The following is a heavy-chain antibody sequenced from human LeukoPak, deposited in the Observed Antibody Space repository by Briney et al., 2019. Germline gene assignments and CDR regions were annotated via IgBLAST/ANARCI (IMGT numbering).Heavy chain of an antibody. D-gene: IGHD2-2*01. CDR2: INHSGST. CDR3: ARGGLRYQLLCWFDP. CDR1: GGSFSGYY. J-gene: IGHJ5*02. V-gene: IGHV4-34*01. Sequence: SETLSLTCAVYGGSFSGYYWSWIRQPPGKGLEWIGEINHSGSTNYNPSLKSRVTISVDTSKNQFSLKLSSVTAADTAVYYCARGGLRYQLLCWFDPWGQGTLVTVSS.